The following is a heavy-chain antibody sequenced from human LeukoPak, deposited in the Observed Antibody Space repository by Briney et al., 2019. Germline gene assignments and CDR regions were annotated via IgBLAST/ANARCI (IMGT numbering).Heavy chain of an antibody. CDR1: GFTFSIYW. CDR3: ARDHRYDILTGYPYYFDY. D-gene: IGHD3-9*01. J-gene: IGHJ4*02. CDR2: IKQDGSEK. V-gene: IGHV3-7*03. Sequence: GSLRLSCVASGFTFSIYWMSWVRQAPGKGLEWVANIKQDGSEKYYVDSVKGRFTISRDNAKNSLYLQMNSLRAEDTAVCYCARDHRYDILTGYPYYFDYWGQGTLVTVSS.